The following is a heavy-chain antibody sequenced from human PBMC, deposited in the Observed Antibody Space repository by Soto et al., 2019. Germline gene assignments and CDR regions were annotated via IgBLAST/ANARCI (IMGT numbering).Heavy chain of an antibody. CDR3: ARDRYSSGWYDRLLHDAFDI. J-gene: IGHJ3*02. CDR2: ISSSSSYT. D-gene: IGHD6-19*01. CDR1: GFTFSDYY. V-gene: IGHV3-11*06. Sequence: PGGSLRLSCAASGFTFSDYYMSWIRQAPGKGLEWVSYISSSSSYTNYADSVKGRFTISRDNAKNSLYLQMNSLRAEDTAVYYCARDRYSSGWYDRLLHDAFDIWGQGTMVTVSS.